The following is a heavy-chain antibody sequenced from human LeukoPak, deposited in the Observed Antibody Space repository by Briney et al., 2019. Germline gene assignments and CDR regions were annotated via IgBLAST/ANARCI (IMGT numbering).Heavy chain of an antibody. CDR2: NSSTSGYI. Sequence: KTGASLRLSCAASGFTFSSYSMNGVRQAPGKGLEWVSSNSSTSGYIYYADSVRGRFTISRDNGKNSMFLQMNSLRAEDTAVYYCARDYLDTSGYYKRPWNGFDMWGQGTTVTVS. D-gene: IGHD3-22*01. CDR1: GFTFSSYS. J-gene: IGHJ3*02. CDR3: ARDYLDTSGYYKRPWNGFDM. V-gene: IGHV3-21*06.